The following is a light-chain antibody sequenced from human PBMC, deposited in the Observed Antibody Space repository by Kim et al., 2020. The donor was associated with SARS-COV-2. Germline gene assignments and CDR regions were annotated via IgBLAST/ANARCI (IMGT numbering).Light chain of an antibody. CDR1: QSVNTFY. Sequence: EITLTQSPGTLSLSPGERATLSCRASQSVNTFYLAWYQQKPGQSPRLLIYDVSIRATGIPDRFSGSGSGTDFTLTISRLQPEDFAVYYCQQYAASPTTFGQGTKLEI. CDR2: DVS. J-gene: IGKJ2*01. CDR3: QQYAASPTT. V-gene: IGKV3-20*01.